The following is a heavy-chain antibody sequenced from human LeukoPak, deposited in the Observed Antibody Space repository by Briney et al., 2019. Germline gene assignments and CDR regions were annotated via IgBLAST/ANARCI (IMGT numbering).Heavy chain of an antibody. J-gene: IGHJ3*01. CDR2: INPSGGST. V-gene: IGHV1-46*01. CDR3: ARGGSTWFGVSHDAFDV. CDR1: GYTFTGYY. Sequence: ASVKVSCKASGYTFTGYYIHWVRQAPGQGLEWMGIINPSGGSTSYAQKFQGRVTMTRDTSTSTVYMELSSLKSDDTAVYYCARGGSTWFGVSHDAFDVWGQGTMVTVSS. D-gene: IGHD3-10*01.